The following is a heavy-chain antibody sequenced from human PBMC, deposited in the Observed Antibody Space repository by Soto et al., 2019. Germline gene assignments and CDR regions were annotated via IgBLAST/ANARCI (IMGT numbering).Heavy chain of an antibody. V-gene: IGHV1-45*02. CDR3: ASSSGYTHHYYYYYGMDV. Sequence: XSLKVSCKTSGCTLTYRYLHWVRRAPGQALEWMGWITPFNGNTNYAQKFQDRVTITRDRSMSTAYMELSSLRSEDTAMYYCASSSGYTHHYYYYYGMDVWGQGTTVTVSS. CDR2: ITPFNGNT. CDR1: GCTLTYRY. D-gene: IGHD6-13*01. J-gene: IGHJ6*02.